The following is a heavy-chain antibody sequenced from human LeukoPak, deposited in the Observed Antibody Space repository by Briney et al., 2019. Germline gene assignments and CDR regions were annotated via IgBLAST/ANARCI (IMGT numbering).Heavy chain of an antibody. CDR3: ARASTYDSSGYPAWGPLSVA. CDR1: GYTFSRYG. CDR2: ISANNGNT. V-gene: IGHV1-18*01. Sequence: ASVKVSCKTSGYTFSRYGISWVRQAPGQGLEWMGWISANNGNTKYAQKFQGRVTMTRDTSTSTVYMELSSLRSEDTAVYYCARASTYDSSGYPAWGPLSVAWGQGTLVTVSS. D-gene: IGHD3-22*01. J-gene: IGHJ5*02.